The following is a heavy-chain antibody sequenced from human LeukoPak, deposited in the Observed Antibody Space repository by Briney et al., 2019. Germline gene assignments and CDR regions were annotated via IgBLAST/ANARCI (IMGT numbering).Heavy chain of an antibody. CDR1: GFTFGDYH. J-gene: IGHJ6*02. D-gene: IGHD6-13*01. CDR2: LTDSSGFT. Sequence: GGSLRLSCVATGFTFGDYHMIWLRQAPGKGLEWLSYLTDSSGFTNYADSVKGRFTISRDNAKNSLYLQMNSLRADDTAVYYCARDLAADKRAMDVWGQGTTVTVSS. V-gene: IGHV3-11*05. CDR3: ARDLAADKRAMDV.